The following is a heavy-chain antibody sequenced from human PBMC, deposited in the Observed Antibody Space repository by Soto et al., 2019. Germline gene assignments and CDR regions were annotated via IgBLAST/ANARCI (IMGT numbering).Heavy chain of an antibody. CDR1: GFTFSSYG. J-gene: IGHJ4*02. Sequence: QVQLVESGGGVVQPGRSLRLSCAASGFTFSSYGMHWVRQAPGKGLEWVAVIWYDGSNKYYADSVKGRFTISRDNSKNTXXLQMNSLRAEDTAVYYCARERGKYSSGWRTFDYWGQGTLVTVSS. V-gene: IGHV3-33*01. D-gene: IGHD6-19*01. CDR2: IWYDGSNK. CDR3: ARERGKYSSGWRTFDY.